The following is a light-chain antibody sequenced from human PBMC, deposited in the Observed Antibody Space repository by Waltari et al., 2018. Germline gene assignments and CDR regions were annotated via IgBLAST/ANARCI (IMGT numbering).Light chain of an antibody. J-gene: IGLJ3*02. V-gene: IGLV2-14*01. CDR2: EAS. CDR3: CSYTSSSTGV. CDR1: SSYVGGYKY. Sequence: QSALTQPASVSGSPGQSITISCTGTSSYVGGYKYVSWYQQHPGKAPKLMIYEASNRPSGVSNRFSGSKSGNTASLTISGLQAEDEADYYCCSYTSSSTGVFGGGNKLTVL.